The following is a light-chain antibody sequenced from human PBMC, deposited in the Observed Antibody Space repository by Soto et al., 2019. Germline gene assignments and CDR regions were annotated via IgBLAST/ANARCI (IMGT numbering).Light chain of an antibody. CDR1: SSNIGGTNY. CDR3: ASWDDRLGAVI. CDR2: SNN. Sequence: VLTQPPSASGAPGQRVFISCSGSSSNIGGTNYAYWYQQLPGAAPKLLMHSNNLRPSGVPERISGSKSGTSASLAISGLRSEDEAVYYCASWDDRLGAVIFGGGTKVTVL. J-gene: IGLJ2*01. V-gene: IGLV1-47*02.